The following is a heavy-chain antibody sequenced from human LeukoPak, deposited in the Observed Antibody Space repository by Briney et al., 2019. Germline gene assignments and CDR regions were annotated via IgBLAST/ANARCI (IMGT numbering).Heavy chain of an antibody. CDR3: ARGTADLSGVFDI. J-gene: IGHJ3*02. V-gene: IGHV3-33*08. CDR1: GFTFSSYA. CDR2: IWYDGSKK. Sequence: PGGSLRLSCAASGFTFSSYAMSWVRQAPGKGLEWVAVIWYDGSKKYYADSVKGRFTISRDNSKNTLYLQMSSLRAEDTAVYYCARGTADLSGVFDIWGQGTMVTVSS. D-gene: IGHD6-25*01.